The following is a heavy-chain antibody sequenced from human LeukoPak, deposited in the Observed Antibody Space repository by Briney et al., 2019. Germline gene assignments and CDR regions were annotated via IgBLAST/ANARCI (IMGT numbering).Heavy chain of an antibody. V-gene: IGHV4-4*07. CDR2: IYTSGSA. CDR1: GGSISTYS. CDR3: ARVAAVTVAGFDY. D-gene: IGHD6-19*01. J-gene: IGHJ4*02. Sequence: SETLSLTXTVSGGSISTYSWSWVRQPAGKGLEWLGRIYTSGSAKYNSSLKSRVSMSLDTSKNQFSLKMSSVTAADTAVHYCARVAAVTVAGFDYWGQGTLVTVSS.